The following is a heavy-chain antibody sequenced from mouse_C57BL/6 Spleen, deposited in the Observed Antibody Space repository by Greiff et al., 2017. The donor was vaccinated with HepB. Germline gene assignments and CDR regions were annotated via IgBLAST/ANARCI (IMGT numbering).Heavy chain of an antibody. CDR3: VRHGGYYDYDVSAMDY. CDR2: IRSKSNNYAT. V-gene: IGHV10-1*01. D-gene: IGHD2-4*01. J-gene: IGHJ4*01. Sequence: GGGLVQPKGSLKLSCAASGFSFNTYAMNWVRQAPGKGLEWVARIRSKSNNYATYADSVKDRFTISRDDSESMLYLQMNNLKTEDTAMYYCVRHGGYYDYDVSAMDYWGQGTSVTVSS. CDR1: GFSFNTYA.